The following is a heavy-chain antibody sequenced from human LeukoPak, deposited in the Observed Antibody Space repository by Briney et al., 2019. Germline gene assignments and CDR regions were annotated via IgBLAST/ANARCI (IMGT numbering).Heavy chain of an antibody. V-gene: IGHV4-39*02. CDR2: IYYSGST. J-gene: IGHJ4*02. CDR3: ARDVVVPAAPPTHFDY. Sequence: SETLSPTCTVSGGSISSGGYYWGWIRQPPGKGLEWIGSIYYSGSTYYNPSLKSRVTISVDTSKNQFSLKLSSVTAADTAVYYCARDVVVPAAPPTHFDYWGQGTLVTVSS. D-gene: IGHD2-2*01. CDR1: GGSISSGGYY.